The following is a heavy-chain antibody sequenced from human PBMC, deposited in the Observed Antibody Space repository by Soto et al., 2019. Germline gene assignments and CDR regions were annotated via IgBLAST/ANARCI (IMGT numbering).Heavy chain of an antibody. J-gene: IGHJ4*02. Sequence: GGSLRLSCAASGFTFSSYAMHWVCQAPGKGLEWVAVISYDGSNKYYADPVKGRFPISRDNSKNTLYLQMNSLRAEDAAVYDCALLIAGAGTDADYWGQGTLVTVSS. CDR2: ISYDGSNK. CDR3: ALLIAGAGTDADY. V-gene: IGHV3-30-3*01. D-gene: IGHD6-19*01. CDR1: GFTFSSYA.